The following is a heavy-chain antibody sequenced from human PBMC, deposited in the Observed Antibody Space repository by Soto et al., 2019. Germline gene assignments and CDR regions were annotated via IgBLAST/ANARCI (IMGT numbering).Heavy chain of an antibody. Sequence: QVQLVESGGGLVKPGGSLRLSCAVSGFTFSDYYMTWIRQASGKGLERVSYISSSTSHTNYADSVEGRFSISRHNAKNSLFLQMNSLRAEDTAVYYCARGRGAAADYFDFWGQGTLVTVSS. CDR3: ARGRGAAADYFDF. J-gene: IGHJ4*02. D-gene: IGHD6-13*01. V-gene: IGHV3-11*05. CDR1: GFTFSDYY. CDR2: ISSSTSHT.